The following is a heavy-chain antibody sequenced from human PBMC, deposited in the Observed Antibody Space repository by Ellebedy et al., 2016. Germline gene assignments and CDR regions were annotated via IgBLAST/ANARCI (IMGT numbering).Heavy chain of an antibody. J-gene: IGHJ4*02. CDR3: TTVSAKGVAY. V-gene: IGHV3-23*01. D-gene: IGHD2-15*01. CDR1: GFSFSSYA. Sequence: GGSLRLXCAASGFSFSSYAMGWVRQAPGKGLEWVSGITGDAESTYSVDSVKGRLTISRDNPKNTLYLQMSNLRVDDTALYFCTTVSAKGVAYWGQGIPVTVSS. CDR2: ITGDAEST.